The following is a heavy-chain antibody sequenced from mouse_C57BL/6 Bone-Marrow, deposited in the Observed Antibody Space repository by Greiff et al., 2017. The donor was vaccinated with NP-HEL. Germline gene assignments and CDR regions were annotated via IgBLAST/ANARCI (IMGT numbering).Heavy chain of an antibody. Sequence: EVQLQESGGDLVKPGGSLKLSCAASGFTFSSYGMSWVRQTPDKRLEWVATISSGGSYTYYPDSVKGRFTISRDNAKNTLYLQMSSLKSEDTAMYYCAKWGYYYGSSFDYWGQGTTLTVSS. J-gene: IGHJ2*01. CDR3: AKWGYYYGSSFDY. CDR2: ISSGGSYT. D-gene: IGHD1-1*01. V-gene: IGHV5-6*01. CDR1: GFTFSSYG.